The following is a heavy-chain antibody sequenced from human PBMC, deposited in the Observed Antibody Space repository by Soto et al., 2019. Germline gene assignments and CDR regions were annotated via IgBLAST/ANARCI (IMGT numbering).Heavy chain of an antibody. D-gene: IGHD3-22*01. CDR3: TLRDDSSRGPIY. CDR1: GFSLSTRGKT. V-gene: IGHV2-5*01. J-gene: IGHJ4*02. CDR2: GE. Sequence: SGPTLVNPTQTLTLTCTVSGFSLSTRGKTLGWIRQPPGEAPERLALGEQYSPSLQSRLTFTKDTSKNQVVLTMTDMDPVDTATYYCTLRDDSSRGPIYWGQGILVTVSS.